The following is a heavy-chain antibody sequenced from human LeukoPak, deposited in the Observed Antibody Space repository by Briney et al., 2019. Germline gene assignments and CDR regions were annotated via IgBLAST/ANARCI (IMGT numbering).Heavy chain of an antibody. J-gene: IGHJ3*02. D-gene: IGHD6-13*01. CDR1: GGTFSSYA. V-gene: IGHV1-69*04. CDR3: ARGYSSSWYAKAAFDI. CDR2: IIPILGIA. Sequence: ASVKVSCKASGGTFSSYAISWVRQAPGQGLEWMGRIIPILGIANYAQKFQGRVTMTRNTSISTAYMELSSLRSEDTAVYYCARGYSSSWYAKAAFDIWGQGTMVTVSS.